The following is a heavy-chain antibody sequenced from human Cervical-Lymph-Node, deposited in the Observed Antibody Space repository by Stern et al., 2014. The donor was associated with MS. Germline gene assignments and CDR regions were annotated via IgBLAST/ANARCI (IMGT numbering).Heavy chain of an antibody. D-gene: IGHD5-18*01. CDR1: GGSVNSAYSF. CDR3: ARSPDGYSYGRVFLDS. Sequence: QVQLQESGPGLVEPSETLSLTCTVSGGSVNSAYSFWGWVRQSPGKGLEGIGSIYYSGSTYYNPSLKSRLTMSVDTSKNEFSLKLTSVTAADTAIYYCARSPDGYSYGRVFLDSWGQGALVTVSS. J-gene: IGHJ4*02. V-gene: IGHV4-39*01. CDR2: IYYSGST.